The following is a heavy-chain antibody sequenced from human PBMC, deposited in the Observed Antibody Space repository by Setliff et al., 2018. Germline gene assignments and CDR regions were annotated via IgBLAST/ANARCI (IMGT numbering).Heavy chain of an antibody. CDR2: INHSGTT. V-gene: IGHV4-34*01. J-gene: IGHJ4*02. D-gene: IGHD7-27*01. Sequence: SETLSLTCAVYGDSFSSFYWSWIRQPPGKGLEWTGEINHSGTTNYNPSLKSRVTISVDTSKKQFSLKLSSVTAADTAVYYCAKFGPLDLTGDWAFDNWGQGTLVTVSS. CDR3: AKFGPLDLTGDWAFDN. CDR1: GDSFSSFY.